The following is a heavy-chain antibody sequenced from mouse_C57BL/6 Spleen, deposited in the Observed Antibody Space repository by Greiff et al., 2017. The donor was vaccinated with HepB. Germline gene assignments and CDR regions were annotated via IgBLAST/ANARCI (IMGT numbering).Heavy chain of an antibody. CDR3: ARYGPWYFDY. J-gene: IGHJ2*01. D-gene: IGHD1-1*02. V-gene: IGHV5-17*01. Sequence: EVKLMESGGGLVKPGGSLKLSCAASGFNFSDYGMHWVRQAPEKGLEWVAYISSGSSTIYYADTVKGRFTISRDNAKNTLFLQMTSLRSEDTAMYYCARYGPWYFDYWGQGTTLTVSS. CDR1: GFNFSDYG. CDR2: ISSGSSTI.